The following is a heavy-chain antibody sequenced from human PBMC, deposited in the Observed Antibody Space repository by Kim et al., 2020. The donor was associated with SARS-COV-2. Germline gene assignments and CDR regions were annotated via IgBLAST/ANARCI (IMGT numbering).Heavy chain of an antibody. CDR3: ARERGASGSYYRDPPDY. Sequence: SVKVSCAASGGSFTTYAMSWVRQAPGQGLEWMGRIVPTLGIANYAQKFQGRFTITADKSSTTGYMELSSLTSEDTAVYFCARERGASGSYYRDPPDYWGQGTLVTVSS. CDR2: IVPTLGIA. V-gene: IGHV1-69*04. CDR1: GGSFTTYA. J-gene: IGHJ4*02. D-gene: IGHD3-10*01.